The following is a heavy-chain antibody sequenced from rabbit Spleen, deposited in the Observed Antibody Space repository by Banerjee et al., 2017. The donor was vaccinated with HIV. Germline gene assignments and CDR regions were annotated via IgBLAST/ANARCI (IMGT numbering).Heavy chain of an antibody. Sequence: QSLEESGGDLVKPGASLTLTCTASGFSFSSSDYMCWVRQAPGKGLEWISCIAGSSGTTYYASWAKGRFTISKPPSTTVTLQMTSLTAADTATYFCARDGDGYGGAGYASLWGQGTLVTVS. CDR1: GFSFSSSDY. D-gene: IGHD6-1*01. CDR2: IAGSSGTT. V-gene: IGHV1S40*01. J-gene: IGHJ4*01. CDR3: ARDGDGYGGAGYASL.